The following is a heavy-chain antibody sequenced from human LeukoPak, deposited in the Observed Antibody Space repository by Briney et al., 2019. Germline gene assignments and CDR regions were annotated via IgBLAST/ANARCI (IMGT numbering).Heavy chain of an antibody. Sequence: KPSETLSLTCIVSGGSISSSRFYWGWIRQPPGKGLEWIGTIYYSGSTYYNPSLKSRVTISPDTSKNQFSLNLSSVTAADTGVYYCARHVSSDLRIVVVTSDWYFDRWGRGTLVTVSS. CDR3: ARHVSSDLRIVVVTSDWYFDR. D-gene: IGHD2-21*02. V-gene: IGHV4-39*01. CDR2: IYYSGST. CDR1: GGSISSSRFY. J-gene: IGHJ2*01.